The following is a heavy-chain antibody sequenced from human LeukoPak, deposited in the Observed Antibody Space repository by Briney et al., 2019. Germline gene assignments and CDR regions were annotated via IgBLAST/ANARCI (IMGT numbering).Heavy chain of an antibody. V-gene: IGHV4-4*08. Sequence: GSLRLSCAASGFTFSSYAMSWVRQAPGKGLEWIGRIYTSGSTNYNPSLKSRVTISVDTSKNQFSLKLSSVTAADTAVYYCARDQAYCGGDCFLAFDIWGQGTMVTVSS. D-gene: IGHD2-21*01. CDR2: IYTSGST. CDR1: GFTFSSYA. CDR3: ARDQAYCGGDCFLAFDI. J-gene: IGHJ3*02.